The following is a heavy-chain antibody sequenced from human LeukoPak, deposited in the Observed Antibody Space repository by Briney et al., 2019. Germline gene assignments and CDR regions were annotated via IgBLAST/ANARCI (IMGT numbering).Heavy chain of an antibody. Sequence: PGGSLRLSCAASGFTFRDYAMHWVRQAPGKGLEWVAVLSFDVTNRNYVDSVKGRFTISRDTSKNTLYLQMNSLRPEDTAVYYCARDSGSSLSRAAYHSYGMDVWGQGTTVTVSS. CDR2: LSFDVTNR. CDR1: GFTFRDYA. J-gene: IGHJ6*02. V-gene: IGHV3-30-3*01. CDR3: ARDSGSSLSRAAYHSYGMDV. D-gene: IGHD1-26*01.